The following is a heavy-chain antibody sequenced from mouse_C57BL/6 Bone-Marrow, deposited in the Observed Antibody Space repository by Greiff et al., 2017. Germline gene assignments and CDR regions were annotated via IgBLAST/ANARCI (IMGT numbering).Heavy chain of an antibody. D-gene: IGHD2-3*01. J-gene: IGHJ3*01. V-gene: IGHV1-19*01. CDR2: INPYNGGT. Sequence: VQLQQSGPVLVKPGASVKMSCKASGYTFPDYYMNWVKQSHGKSLEWIGVINPYNGGTSYNQKFKGKATLTVDQSSSTAYMELNSLTSEDSAVYYCARDDGFAYWGQGTLVTVSA. CDR1: GYTFPDYY. CDR3: ARDDGFAY.